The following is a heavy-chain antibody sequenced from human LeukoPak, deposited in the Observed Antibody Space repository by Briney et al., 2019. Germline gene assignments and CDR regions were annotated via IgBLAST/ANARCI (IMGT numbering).Heavy chain of an antibody. V-gene: IGHV1-2*02. CDR2: INPNSGGT. CDR3: ARSDGSGSYYADY. CDR1: GYTFTGYY. J-gene: IGHJ4*02. Sequence: ASVKVSCKASGYTFTGYYMHWVRQAPGQGLEWMEWINPNSGGTNYAQKFQGRVTMTRDTSISTAYMELSRLRSDDTAVYYCARSDGSGSYYADYWGQGTLVTVSS. D-gene: IGHD3-10*01.